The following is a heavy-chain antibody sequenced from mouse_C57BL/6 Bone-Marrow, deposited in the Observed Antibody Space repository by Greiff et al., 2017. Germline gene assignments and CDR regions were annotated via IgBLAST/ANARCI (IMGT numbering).Heavy chain of an antibody. D-gene: IGHD3-2*02. CDR1: GYSITSGYY. V-gene: IGHV3-6*01. CDR3: AREAAQALFLYAMDY. Sequence: EVKLQESGPGLVKPSQSLSLTCSVTGYSITSGYYWNWIRQFPGNKLEWMGYISYDGSNNYNPSLKNRISITRDTSKNQFFLKLNSVTTEDTATYYCAREAAQALFLYAMDYWGQGTSVTVSS. CDR2: ISYDGSN. J-gene: IGHJ4*01.